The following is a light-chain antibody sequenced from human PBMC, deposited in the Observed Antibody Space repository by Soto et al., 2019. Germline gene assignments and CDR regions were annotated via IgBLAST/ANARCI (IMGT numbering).Light chain of an antibody. Sequence: QSALTQPPSASGSPGQSVTISCTGTSSDVGGYNYVSWYQQHPGTAPKLMIYEVSKRPSGVPDRFSGSKSGNTASLTVSGLQAEDEADYYCCSYAGSNNLVFGGGTKVTVL. CDR3: CSYAGSNNLV. V-gene: IGLV2-8*01. J-gene: IGLJ2*01. CDR2: EVS. CDR1: SSDVGGYNY.